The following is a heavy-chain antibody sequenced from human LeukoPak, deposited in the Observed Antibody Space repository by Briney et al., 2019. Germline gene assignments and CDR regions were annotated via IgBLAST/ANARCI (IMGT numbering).Heavy chain of an antibody. D-gene: IGHD2-15*01. J-gene: IGHJ4*02. CDR3: AREGSGPNGGYDY. Sequence: SETLSLTCTVSGGSISSSNYYWGWIRQPPGKGLEWIGYIYYSGITNYNPSLKSRVTISVDASKNQFSLKLSSVTAADTAVYYCAREGSGPNGGYDYWGQGTLVTVSS. V-gene: IGHV4-61*01. CDR1: GGSISSSNYY. CDR2: IYYSGIT.